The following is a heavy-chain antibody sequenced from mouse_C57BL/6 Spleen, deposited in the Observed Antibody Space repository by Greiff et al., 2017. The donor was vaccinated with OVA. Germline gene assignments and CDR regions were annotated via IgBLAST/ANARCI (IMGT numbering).Heavy chain of an antibody. J-gene: IGHJ1*03. CDR3: ARSSSYDYDPYWYFDV. V-gene: IGHV3-8*01. Sequence: EVKLQESGPGLAKPSQTLSLTCSVTSYSITSDYWNWIRKFPGNKLEYMGYISYSGSTYYNPSLKSRISITRDTSKNQYYLQLNSVTTEDTATYYCARSSSYDYDPYWYFDVWGTGTTVTVSS. CDR1: SYSITSDY. D-gene: IGHD2-4*01. CDR2: ISYSGST.